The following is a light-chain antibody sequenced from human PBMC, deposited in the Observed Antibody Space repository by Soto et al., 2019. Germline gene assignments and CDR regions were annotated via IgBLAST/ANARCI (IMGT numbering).Light chain of an antibody. CDR2: AAS. CDR3: LQHNIYPLT. V-gene: IGKV1-17*01. CDR1: QGIRNE. Sequence: DIQMTQSPSSLSASVGYRVTITCLASQGIRNELGWYQQKPGKAPKRLIYAASSLQSGVPSRFSGNGSGTEFTLTISSLQPEDFATYYCLQHNIYPLTFGGGTKVDIK. J-gene: IGKJ4*01.